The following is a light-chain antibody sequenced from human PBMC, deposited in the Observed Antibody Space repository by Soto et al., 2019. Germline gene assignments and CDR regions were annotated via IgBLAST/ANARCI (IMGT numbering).Light chain of an antibody. V-gene: IGLV1-44*01. Sequence: QSVLTQPPSASGTPGQRVTISCSGSRSNIGSNLVNWYQQLPGTAPKLLMYNNNQRPSGVPDRFSGSKSGTSASLATSGLQSEDEADYHCAAWDDSLNGLVFGGGTKLTVL. J-gene: IGLJ3*02. CDR1: RSNIGSNL. CDR2: NNN. CDR3: AAWDDSLNGLV.